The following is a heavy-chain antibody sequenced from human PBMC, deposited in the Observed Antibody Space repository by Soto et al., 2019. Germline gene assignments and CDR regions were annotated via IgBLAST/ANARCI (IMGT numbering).Heavy chain of an antibody. Sequence: XTLSLPCIVSGGSISSSNYYWSWIQQPPGKGLEWIGYIYYSGSSNKSPSLKSRVTMSLDTSKNQFSLMLSSVTAEDTAVYYCERVACGGSCYVAYYGMDVWGQGTTVTVSS. CDR2: IYYSGSS. D-gene: IGHD2-15*01. CDR3: ERVACGGSCYVAYYGMDV. CDR1: GGSISSSNYY. V-gene: IGHV4-61*01. J-gene: IGHJ6*02.